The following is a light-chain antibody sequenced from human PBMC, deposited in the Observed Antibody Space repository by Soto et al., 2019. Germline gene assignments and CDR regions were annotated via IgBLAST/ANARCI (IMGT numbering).Light chain of an antibody. J-gene: IGKJ2*01. V-gene: IGKV3-15*01. CDR1: QFVSTR. CDR2: DAS. CDR3: QQYNNWPPYT. Sequence: EIVVTQSPATLSASPGERVTLTCRASQFVSTRLAWYQQRPGQVPRLLIYDASTRATGIPARFSGSGSETEFTLTISSLQSEDFAVYYCQQYNNWPPYTFGQGTKLEIK.